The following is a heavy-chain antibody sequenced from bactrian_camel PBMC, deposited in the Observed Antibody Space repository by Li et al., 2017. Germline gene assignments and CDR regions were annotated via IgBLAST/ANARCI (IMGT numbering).Heavy chain of an antibody. J-gene: IGHJ4*01. Sequence: HVQLVESGGSSVQAGGSLRISCTASQVVASTRYMAWFRQRPGAEREPIAATNFGGYETFYADSVKGRFSISKDNARNWLDLQMDSLEPGDTARYYCAADRRRHGPPSLRPGDYSVWGQGTQVTVS. V-gene: IGHV3-3*01. CDR2: TNFGGYET. CDR3: AADRRRHGPPSLRPGDYSV. CDR1: QVVASTRY. D-gene: IGHD2*01.